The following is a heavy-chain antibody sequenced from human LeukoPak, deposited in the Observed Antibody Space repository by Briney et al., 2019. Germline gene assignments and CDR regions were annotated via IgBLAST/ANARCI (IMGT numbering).Heavy chain of an antibody. Sequence: PGGSLRLSCEGSGFIFSNYWMSWVRQAPGKGLEWVANIQQHGSETYYGDSVKGRFTISRDGAKNSLYLQMNSLRAEDTAVYYCATYSSSNGREFQYWGQGTLVTVSS. V-gene: IGHV3-7*01. CDR1: GFIFSNYW. J-gene: IGHJ1*01. CDR3: ATYSSSNGREFQY. CDR2: IQQHGSET. D-gene: IGHD2-2*01.